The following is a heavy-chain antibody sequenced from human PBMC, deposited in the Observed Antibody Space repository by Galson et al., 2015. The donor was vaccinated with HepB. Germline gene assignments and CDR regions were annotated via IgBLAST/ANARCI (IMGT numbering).Heavy chain of an antibody. D-gene: IGHD2-15*01. CDR3: AMGYCSGKTCSGDFDL. CDR2: IYPNDFET. V-gene: IGHV5-51*03. J-gene: IGHJ4*01. CDR1: GYRFTNNW. Sequence: QSGAEVKKPGESLRISCKGSGYRFTNNWIGWVRQRPGKGLEWIGIIYPNDFETKYSPSFQGQVSFSVDKSLSTAYLQWSSLKASDTATYYCAMGYCSGKTCSGDFDLWGHGTLVTVSS.